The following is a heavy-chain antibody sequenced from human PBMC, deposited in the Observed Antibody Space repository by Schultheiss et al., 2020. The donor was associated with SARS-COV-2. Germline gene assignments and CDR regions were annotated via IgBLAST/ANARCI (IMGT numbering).Heavy chain of an antibody. CDR2: ISSGGGT. CDR3: AKDPGYSSSWFFYSYGMDV. CDR1: GFTVSSNY. J-gene: IGHJ6*02. Sequence: GGSLRLSCAASGFTVSSNYMSWVRQAPGKGLEWVSGISSGGGTYYADSVKGRFTISRDNSKNTLYLQMNSLRAEDTAVYYCAKDPGYSSSWFFYSYGMDVWGQGTTVTVSS. V-gene: IGHV3-53*01. D-gene: IGHD6-13*01.